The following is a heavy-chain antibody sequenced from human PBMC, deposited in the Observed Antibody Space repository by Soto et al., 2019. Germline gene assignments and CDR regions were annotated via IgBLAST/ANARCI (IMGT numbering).Heavy chain of an antibody. V-gene: IGHV3-21*01. CDR1: GFTFSSYS. D-gene: IGHD6-13*01. Sequence: EVQLVESGGGLVKPGGSLRLSCAASGFTFSSYSMNWVRQAPGKGLEWVSSISSSSSYIYYADSVKGRFTISRDNAKNSLYLELTSLRAEDTAVYYCARGGLSSTWSLDYWGQGTLVTVSS. J-gene: IGHJ4*02. CDR3: ARGGLSSTWSLDY. CDR2: ISSSSSYI.